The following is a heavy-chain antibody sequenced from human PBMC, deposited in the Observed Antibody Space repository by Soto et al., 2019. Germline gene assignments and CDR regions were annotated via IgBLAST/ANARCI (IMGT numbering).Heavy chain of an antibody. D-gene: IGHD6-19*01. V-gene: IGHV1-69*12. J-gene: IGHJ4*02. CDR3: ARALSSGWYSGYFDY. Sequence: QVQLVQSGAEVKKPGSSVKVSCKASGGTFSSYAISWVRQAPGQGLEWMGGIIPIFGTANYAQKFQGRVTITADESKRTAYMELSILRSEDTAVYYCARALSSGWYSGYFDYWGQGTLVTVSS. CDR2: IIPIFGTA. CDR1: GGTFSSYA.